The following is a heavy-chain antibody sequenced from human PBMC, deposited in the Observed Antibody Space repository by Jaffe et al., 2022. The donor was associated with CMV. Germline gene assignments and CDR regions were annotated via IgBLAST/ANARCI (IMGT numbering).Heavy chain of an antibody. Sequence: EVQLVESGGGLVQPGGSLRLSCAASGFTFSDHYMDWVRQAPGKGLEWVGRTRNKANSYTTEYAASVKGRFTISRDDSKNSLYLQMNSLKTEDTAVYYCARDLGYYDSSGYPYYYMDVWGKGTTVTVSS. J-gene: IGHJ6*03. CDR3: ARDLGYYDSSGYPYYYMDV. V-gene: IGHV3-72*01. D-gene: IGHD3-22*01. CDR2: TRNKANSYTT. CDR1: GFTFSDHY.